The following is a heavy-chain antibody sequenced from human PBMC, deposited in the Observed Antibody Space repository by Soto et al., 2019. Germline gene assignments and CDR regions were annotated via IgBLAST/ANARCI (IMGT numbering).Heavy chain of an antibody. V-gene: IGHV3-11*01. CDR2: ISSSGSTI. D-gene: IGHD1-1*01. CDR1: GFTFSDYY. J-gene: IGHJ4*02. CDR3: ARDRYRYNWNDLLTPHFDY. Sequence: LRLSCAASGFTFSDYYMSWIRQAPGKGLEWVSYISSSGSTIYYADSVKGRFTISRDNAKNSLYLQMNSLRAEDTAVYYCARDRYRYNWNDLLTPHFDYWGQGTLVTVSS.